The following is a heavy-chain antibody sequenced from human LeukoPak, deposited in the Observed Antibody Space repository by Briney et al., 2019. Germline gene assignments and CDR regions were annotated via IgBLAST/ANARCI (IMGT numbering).Heavy chain of an antibody. D-gene: IGHD1-26*01. V-gene: IGHV3-74*01. CDR1: GFTFSNYW. J-gene: IGHJ6*02. CDR2: VFRNEGGA. Sequence: PGGSLRLSCAASGFTFSNYWMHWVRQAPGKGLVWVSRVFRNEGGAAYADSVKGRFTISRDNAKNSLYLQMNSLRAEDTAVYYCARDIVGATPSSYYYYGMDVWGQGTTVTVSS. CDR3: ARDIVGATPSSYYYYGMDV.